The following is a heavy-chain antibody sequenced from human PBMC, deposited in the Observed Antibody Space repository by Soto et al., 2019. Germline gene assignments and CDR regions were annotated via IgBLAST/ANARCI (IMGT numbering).Heavy chain of an antibody. CDR2: IVPLSGTP. CDR1: GGNSNSYS. CDR3: ARDWRQMSRGGFFDY. Sequence: QVRLVQSGAEVKKPGSTVKLSCKVSGGNSNSYSIAWVRQAPGQGLQWLGTIVPLSGTPNHAHKFQGRVTITADTATNTAYLELSSLRYEDTAIYYCARDWRQMSRGGFFDYWGQGSLVTISS. V-gene: IGHV1-69*06. D-gene: IGHD3-3*01. J-gene: IGHJ4*02.